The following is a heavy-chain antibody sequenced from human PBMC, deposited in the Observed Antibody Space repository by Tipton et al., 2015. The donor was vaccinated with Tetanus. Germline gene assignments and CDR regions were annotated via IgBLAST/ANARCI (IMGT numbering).Heavy chain of an antibody. D-gene: IGHD6-19*01. CDR2: IYDSDST. V-gene: IGHV4-59*08. CDR1: GGSITTNY. J-gene: IGHJ4*02. CDR3: ARRNLSLAGFDY. Sequence: TLSLTCSVSGGSITTNYWSWIRQPPGRGLEWIGEIYDSDSTVYNPPLKSRVAISMDTSKNQFTLKLNSVTAADTAVYYCARRNLSLAGFDYWGPGTLVTVSS.